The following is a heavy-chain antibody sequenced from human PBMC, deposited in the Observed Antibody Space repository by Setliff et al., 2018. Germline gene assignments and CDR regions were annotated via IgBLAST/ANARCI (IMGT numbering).Heavy chain of an antibody. Sequence: GASVKVSCKASGYTFRSYGINWVRQAPGQGLEWMGWMSAYAQKFQGRVTMTTDTPTSTAYMELRSLTSDDTAVYYCARGPLDFVVVPAAAKFDYWGQGTLVTVSS. J-gene: IGHJ4*02. CDR3: ARGPLDFVVVPAAAKFDY. CDR1: GYTFRSYG. V-gene: IGHV1-18*01. D-gene: IGHD2-2*01. CDR2: MSAY.